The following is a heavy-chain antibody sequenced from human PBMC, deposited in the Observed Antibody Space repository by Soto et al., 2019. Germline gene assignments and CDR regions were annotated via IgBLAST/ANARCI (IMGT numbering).Heavy chain of an antibody. CDR1: GFTFTNAW. CDR2: VKHKIDGRTT. J-gene: IGHJ4*02. CDR3: EGWVGGRSGDDTCDS. Sequence: EVQLVESGGGLVKPGGSLRLSCAASGFTFTNAWMNWVRQAPGKGLERLGHVKHKIDGRTTGYVAPVKGRVTISRTASKATRDLRRGSLKTEDTAVYYCEGWVGGRSGDDTCDSWDQGSLITVSS. V-gene: IGHV3-15*07. D-gene: IGHD3-10*01.